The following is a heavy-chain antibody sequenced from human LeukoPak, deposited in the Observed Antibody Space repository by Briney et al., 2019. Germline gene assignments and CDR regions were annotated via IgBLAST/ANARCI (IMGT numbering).Heavy chain of an antibody. CDR1: GFTVSSNY. D-gene: IGHD3-10*01. Sequence: GGSLRLSCAASGFTVSSNYMSWVRQAPGKGLEWVSVIYSGGSTYYADSVKGRFTISSDNSKNTLYLQMNSLRAEDTAVYYCARESGNYYGSGSYYVWGQGTLVTVSS. CDR3: ARESGNYYGSGSYYV. V-gene: IGHV3-53*01. J-gene: IGHJ4*02. CDR2: IYSGGST.